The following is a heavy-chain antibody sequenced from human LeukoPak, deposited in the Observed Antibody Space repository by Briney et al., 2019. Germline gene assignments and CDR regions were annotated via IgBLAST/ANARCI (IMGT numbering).Heavy chain of an antibody. Sequence: PGGSLSLSCAVSGSTVSSNYMSWVRQAPGRGLEWVAVLYTGGSTYYADSVKGRFTISRDDSKNTLYLQMNSLRTQDTAVYYCARDYRIEGVTGYYYYGMDVWGQGTTVTVSS. D-gene: IGHD1-26*01. CDR2: LYTGGST. CDR1: GSTVSSNY. J-gene: IGHJ6*02. CDR3: ARDYRIEGVTGYYYYGMDV. V-gene: IGHV3-53*01.